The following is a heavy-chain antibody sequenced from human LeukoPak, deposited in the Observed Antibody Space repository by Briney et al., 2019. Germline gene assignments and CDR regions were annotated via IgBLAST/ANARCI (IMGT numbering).Heavy chain of an antibody. Sequence: ASVKVSCKASGYTFTSYGISWVRQAPGQGLEWMGWISAYNGNTNYAQKLQGRVAMTTDTSTSTAYMELRSLRSDDTAVYYCARESVPPPGGNGYYYYYMDVWGKGTTVTVSS. D-gene: IGHD1-1*01. V-gene: IGHV1-18*01. CDR1: GYTFTSYG. CDR2: ISAYNGNT. CDR3: ARESVPPPGGNGYYYYYMDV. J-gene: IGHJ6*03.